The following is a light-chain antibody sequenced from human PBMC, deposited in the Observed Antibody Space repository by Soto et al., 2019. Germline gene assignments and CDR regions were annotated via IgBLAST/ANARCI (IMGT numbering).Light chain of an antibody. V-gene: IGKV3-11*01. CDR3: QQRSNWPPLT. CDR1: QSVSSY. CDR2: DAS. J-gene: IGKJ4*01. Sequence: LTQSPATLSLSPGARATLSCRASQSVSSYLAWYQQKPGQAPRLLIYDASNRATGIPAGFSGSGSGTDFTLTISSLEPEDVAVYYCQQRSNWPPLTFGGGTKVEIK.